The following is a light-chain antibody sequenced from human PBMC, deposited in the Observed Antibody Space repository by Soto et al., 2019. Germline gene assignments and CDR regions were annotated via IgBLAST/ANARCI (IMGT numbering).Light chain of an antibody. V-gene: IGKV3-15*01. J-gene: IGKJ1*01. CDR1: QSVSSN. CDR3: QQYNNWPQA. Sequence: EIVMTQSPATLSVSPGERATLSCRASQSVSSNLAWYQQKPGQAPRLLIYGASTRATGIPARFSGSGSGTEFTLTISSLQSEDFALYYCQQYNNWPQAFGQGTKVEIK. CDR2: GAS.